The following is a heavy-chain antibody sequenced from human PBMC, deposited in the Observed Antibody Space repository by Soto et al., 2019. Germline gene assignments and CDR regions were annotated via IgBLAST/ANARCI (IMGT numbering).Heavy chain of an antibody. CDR2: ITPLYGTK. J-gene: IGHJ5*02. D-gene: IGHD3-16*01. CDR3: ARGGTLNPFDP. Sequence: QVQLVQSGPEVKEPGSSVKVSCKTSGGTFSSYSLNWVRQAPGQGLEWMGVITPLYGTKNYAQRFRGRVTVAADESTSTVFMELTSATSAATAVSFCARGGTLNPFDPWGQGTLVTVSS. V-gene: IGHV1-69*12. CDR1: GGTFSSYS.